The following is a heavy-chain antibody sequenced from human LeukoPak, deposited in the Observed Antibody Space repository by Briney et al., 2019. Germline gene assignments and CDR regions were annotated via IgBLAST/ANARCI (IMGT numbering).Heavy chain of an antibody. Sequence: GGSLRLSCVVSEFTFSSNWMNWVRQAPGKGLEWVANIKSDGSEKYYADSVKGRFTISRDNAKNSLYLQMNSLKAEDTAVYYCAKDLYGSGRGPDYWGQGTLVTVSS. CDR1: EFTFSSNW. J-gene: IGHJ4*02. D-gene: IGHD3-10*01. V-gene: IGHV3-7*01. CDR2: IKSDGSEK. CDR3: AKDLYGSGRGPDY.